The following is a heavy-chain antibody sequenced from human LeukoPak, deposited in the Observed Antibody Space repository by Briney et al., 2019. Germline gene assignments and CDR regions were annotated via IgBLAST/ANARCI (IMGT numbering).Heavy chain of an antibody. CDR3: ARVGYGYFDF. CDR1: GYSLTAYY. Sequence: ASVKVSCKASGYSLTAYYLHWVRQAPGQGLEWIGIIIPSGGSTTYAQKFQGRVTMTSDASTNTVYMELSSLESDDTAVYYCARVGYGYFDFWGQGTLVTVAS. J-gene: IGHJ4*02. CDR2: IIPSGGST. V-gene: IGHV1-46*01. D-gene: IGHD5-12*01.